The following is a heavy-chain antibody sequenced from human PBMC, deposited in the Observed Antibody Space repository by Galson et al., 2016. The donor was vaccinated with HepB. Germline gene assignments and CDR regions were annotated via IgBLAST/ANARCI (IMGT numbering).Heavy chain of an antibody. D-gene: IGHD3-22*01. CDR1: GFTFSIYG. CDR2: ICYNGSKK. J-gene: IGHJ4*02. Sequence: SLRLSCATSGFTFSIYGMHWVRQAPGKGLEWVAAICYNGSKKYYADSVKGRFTISRDNSKKTLYLQMNSLRAEDTAVYYCARATLEPDYYDESSSYYPLVDYWGQGTLVTVSS. CDR3: ARATLEPDYYDESSSYYPLVDY. V-gene: IGHV3-33*01.